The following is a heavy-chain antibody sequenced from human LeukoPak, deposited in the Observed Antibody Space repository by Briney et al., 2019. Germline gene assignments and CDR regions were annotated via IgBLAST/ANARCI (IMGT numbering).Heavy chain of an antibody. V-gene: IGHV4-59*08. D-gene: IGHD5-18*01. CDR3: ARHRRYSYGPSLRYFDY. Sequence: SETPSLTCTVSGGSISSYYWSWIRQPPGKGLEWIGYIYYSGSTNYNPSLKSRVTISVDTSKNQFSLKLSSVTAADTAVYYCARHRRYSYGPSLRYFDYWGQGTLVTVSS. J-gene: IGHJ4*02. CDR1: GGSISSYY. CDR2: IYYSGST.